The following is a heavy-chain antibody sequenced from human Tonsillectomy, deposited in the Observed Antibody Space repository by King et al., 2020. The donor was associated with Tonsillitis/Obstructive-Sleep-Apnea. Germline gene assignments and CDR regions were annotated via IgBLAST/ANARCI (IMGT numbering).Heavy chain of an antibody. CDR2: INSDGSST. Sequence: VQLVESGGGLVQPGGSLRLSCAASGFTFSSYWMHWVRQAPGKGLVWVSRINSDGSSTSYAYSVKGRFTISRDNAKNTLYMQMNSLRAEDTAVYYCARDSTVVTLYYFDYWGQGTLVTVSS. CDR3: ARDSTVVTLYYFDY. V-gene: IGHV3-74*01. J-gene: IGHJ4*02. CDR1: GFTFSSYW. D-gene: IGHD4-23*01.